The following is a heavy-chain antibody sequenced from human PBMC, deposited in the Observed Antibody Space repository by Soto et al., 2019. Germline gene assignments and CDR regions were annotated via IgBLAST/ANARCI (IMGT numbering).Heavy chain of an antibody. Sequence: GGSLRLSCAASGFTFRSYWMSWVRQAPGKGLEWVANIKQDGSEKYYVDSVKGRFTISRDNAKNSLYLQMNSLRAEDTAVYYCARVPARITIFGVDYIAPYYMDVWGKGTTVTVSS. CDR2: IKQDGSEK. J-gene: IGHJ6*03. CDR3: ARVPARITIFGVDYIAPYYMDV. CDR1: GFTFRSYW. V-gene: IGHV3-7*01. D-gene: IGHD3-3*01.